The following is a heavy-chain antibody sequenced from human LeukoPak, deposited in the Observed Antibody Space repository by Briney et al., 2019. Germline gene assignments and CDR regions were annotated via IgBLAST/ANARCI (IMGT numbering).Heavy chain of an antibody. CDR2: VYYSGTT. CDR3: ARSDRDLWYFDL. J-gene: IGHJ2*01. V-gene: IGHV4-59*01. Sequence: SETLSLTCTGSGGSISTYYWSWIRQPPGKGLEWIGYVYYSGTTNYKYKSSLKSRVTISVDTSKNQFSLRLSSVTAADTAVYYCARSDRDLWYFDLWGRGTLVTVSS. CDR1: GGSISTYY.